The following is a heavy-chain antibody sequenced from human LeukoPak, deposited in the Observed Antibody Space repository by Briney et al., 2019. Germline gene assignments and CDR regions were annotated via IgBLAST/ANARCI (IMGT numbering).Heavy chain of an antibody. CDR2: ISSSGITI. CDR1: GFTFNNYA. J-gene: IGHJ6*03. Sequence: GGSLRLSCAASGFTFNNYAMSWVRQAPGKGLEWVSYISSSGITIYYADSVKGRFTISRDNAKNSLYLQMNSLRAEDTAVYYCARGRNYYYMDVWGKGTTVTVSS. CDR3: ARGRNYYYMDV. V-gene: IGHV3-11*04.